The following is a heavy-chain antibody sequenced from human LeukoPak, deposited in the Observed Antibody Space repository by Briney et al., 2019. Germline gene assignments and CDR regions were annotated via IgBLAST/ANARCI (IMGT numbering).Heavy chain of an antibody. CDR2: ISSNGDST. CDR1: GFTFSSYA. CDR3: ARGTNLRYGYFDY. J-gene: IGHJ4*02. V-gene: IGHV3-64*01. Sequence: GGSLRLSCAASGFTFSSYAMHWARQAPGKGLEYVSSISSNGDSTFYANSVKGRFTISRDNSKNTLYLQMGSLRAEDMAVYYCARGTNLRYGYFDYWGQGTLVTVSS. D-gene: IGHD1-1*01.